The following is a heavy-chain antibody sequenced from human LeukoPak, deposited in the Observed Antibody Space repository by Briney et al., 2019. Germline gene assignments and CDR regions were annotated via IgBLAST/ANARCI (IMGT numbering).Heavy chain of an antibody. Sequence: PGRSLRLSCAASGFTFGSYAMHWVRQAPGKGLEWVAVISYDGSNKYYADSVKGRFTISRDNSKNTLYLQMNSLRAEDTAVYYCARDARPGVRLRGADFDYWGQGTLVTVSS. CDR3: ARDARPGVRLRGADFDY. CDR2: ISYDGSNK. J-gene: IGHJ4*02. CDR1: GFTFGSYA. D-gene: IGHD1-14*01. V-gene: IGHV3-30-3*01.